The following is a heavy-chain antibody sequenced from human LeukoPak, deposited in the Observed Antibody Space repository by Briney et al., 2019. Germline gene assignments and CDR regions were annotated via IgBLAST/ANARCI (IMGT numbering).Heavy chain of an antibody. D-gene: IGHD3-22*01. CDR1: GYTLTELS. Sequence: ASAKVSCKVSGYTLTELSMHWVRQAPGKGLEWMGGFDPEDGETIYAQKFQGRVTMTEDTSTDTAYMELSSLRFEDTAVYYCATGDYYDSSGYYYFHWGQGTLVTVSS. CDR2: FDPEDGET. CDR3: ATGDYYDSSGYYYFH. J-gene: IGHJ4*02. V-gene: IGHV1-24*01.